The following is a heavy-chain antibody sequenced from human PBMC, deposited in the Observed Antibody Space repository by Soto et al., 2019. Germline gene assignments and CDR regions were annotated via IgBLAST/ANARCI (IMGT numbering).Heavy chain of an antibody. CDR2: IIPIFGTA. CDR1: GGTFSSYA. V-gene: IGHV1-69*01. D-gene: IGHD1-7*01. J-gene: IGHJ5*02. CDR3: ARDSVSPTTAGTTVGAGENWFDP. Sequence: QVQLVQSGAEVKKPGSSVKVSCKASGGTFSSYAISWVRQAPGQGLEWMGGIIPIFGTANYAQKFQGRVTITAVESTSTAYRELSSLRSEDTAVYYCARDSVSPTTAGTTVGAGENWFDPWGHGTLVTVSS.